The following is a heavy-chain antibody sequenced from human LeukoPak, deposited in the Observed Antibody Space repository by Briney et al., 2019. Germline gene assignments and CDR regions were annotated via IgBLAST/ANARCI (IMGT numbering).Heavy chain of an antibody. J-gene: IGHJ6*03. CDR2: IYYSGST. CDR3: ARSQRLYYYYMDV. Sequence: PSETLSLTCTVSGASISTSAYYWGWIRQPPGKGLEWIGNIYYSGSTYYNPSLKSRVTISADTSKNEFSLKLTSVTAADTSVYYCARSQRLYYYYMDVWGKGTTVTISS. CDR1: GASISTSAYY. V-gene: IGHV4-39*01.